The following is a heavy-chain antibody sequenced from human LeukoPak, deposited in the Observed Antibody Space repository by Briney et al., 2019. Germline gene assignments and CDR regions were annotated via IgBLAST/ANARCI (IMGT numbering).Heavy chain of an antibody. J-gene: IGHJ4*02. V-gene: IGHV6-1*01. D-gene: IGHD5-18*01. CDR3: ARGCYSSFDY. CDR2: TYYRSKWNT. Sequence: SHTVSLNCAIFGVSFSNNNVACNLIRHSPSRHLPRLGRTYYRSKWNTDYAVSVKSRITINSDTSKNQFSLQLNSVTPEDTAVYYCARGCYSSFDYWDQGTLVTVSS. CDR1: GVSFSNNNVA.